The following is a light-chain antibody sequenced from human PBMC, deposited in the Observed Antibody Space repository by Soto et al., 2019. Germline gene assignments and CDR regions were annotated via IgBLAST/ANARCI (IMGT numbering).Light chain of an antibody. J-gene: IGLJ1*01. V-gene: IGLV2-14*01. Sequence: QSVLTQPASVPGSPGQSITISCTGTSSDVGGYNYVSWYQQHPGKAPKLMIYEVSNRPSGVSIRFSGSKSGNTASLTISGLQAEDEADYYCSSYTSSTSLDVFGTGTKVTV. CDR3: SSYTSSTSLDV. CDR2: EVS. CDR1: SSDVGGYNY.